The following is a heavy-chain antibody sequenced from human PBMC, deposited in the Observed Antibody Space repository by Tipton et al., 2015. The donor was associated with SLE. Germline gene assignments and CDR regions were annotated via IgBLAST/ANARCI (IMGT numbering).Heavy chain of an antibody. CDR2: ISSGSSYK. Sequence: SLRLSCAASGFTFSSYATSWVRQAPGKGLEWVSSISSGSSYKYYADSVKGRFTISRDNAKNSLYLQMNSLRAEDTAVYYCARGEGTLNWYFDLWGRGTLVTVSS. CDR1: GFTFSSYA. V-gene: IGHV3-21*01. J-gene: IGHJ2*01. D-gene: IGHD1-1*01. CDR3: ARGEGTLNWYFDL.